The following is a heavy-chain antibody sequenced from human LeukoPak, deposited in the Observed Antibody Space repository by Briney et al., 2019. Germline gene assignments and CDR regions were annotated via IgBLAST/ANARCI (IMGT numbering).Heavy chain of an antibody. CDR1: GGSISNHY. J-gene: IGHJ4*02. CDR3: ARHWMVRGVIRYYFDY. Sequence: SETLSLTCTVSGGSISNHYWSWIRQPPGKGLEWIGYIYYSGSPNYNPSLKSRVTISVDTSKNQFSLKLSSVTAADTAVYYCARHWMVRGVIRYYFDYWGQGTLVTVSS. CDR2: IYYSGSP. V-gene: IGHV4-59*11. D-gene: IGHD3-10*01.